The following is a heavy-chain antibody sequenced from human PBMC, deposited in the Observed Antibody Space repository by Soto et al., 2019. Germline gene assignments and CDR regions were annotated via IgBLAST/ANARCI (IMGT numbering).Heavy chain of an antibody. CDR1: GFPFGTYS. CDR2: ISYDSDTI. J-gene: IGHJ3*01. D-gene: IGHD3-3*01. Sequence: GGSLSLSCACSGFPFGTYSMNWVRPAAGKGLEWIAYISYDSDTIQYADSVKGRFTISRDNAKNSLYLQMNSLRDEDTAVYYCARLYYDYVWGQGTTVTVS. V-gene: IGHV3-48*02. CDR3: ARLYYDYV.